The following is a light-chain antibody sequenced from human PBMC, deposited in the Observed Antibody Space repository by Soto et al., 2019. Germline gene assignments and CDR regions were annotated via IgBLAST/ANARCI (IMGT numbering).Light chain of an antibody. V-gene: IGKV4-1*01. J-gene: IGKJ1*01. CDR1: QSVLYSSNNKNY. CDR3: QQYYSTPRT. CDR2: WAS. Sequence: DIVMTQSPDSLAVSLGERATINCKSSQSVLYSSNNKNYLAWYQQKTGQPPKLLIYWASTPESGVPDRFSGSGSGTDFTLTISSLQAEDVAVYYCQQYYSTPRTFGQGTKVEIK.